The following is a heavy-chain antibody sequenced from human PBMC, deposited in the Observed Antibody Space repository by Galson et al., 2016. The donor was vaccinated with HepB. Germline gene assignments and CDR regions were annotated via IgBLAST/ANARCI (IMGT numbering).Heavy chain of an antibody. D-gene: IGHD6-19*01. CDR1: GFSLSTTGVG. CDR2: IYWDDDK. Sequence: PALVKPTQTLTLTCTLSGFSLSTTGVGVGWIRQPPGKALEWLALIYWDDDKRFSASLTSRLTITKDTSKNQVVLTMTNMDPVDTATYYCAHSRGIAVADWAHYFDHWGQGTLVTVSS. V-gene: IGHV2-5*02. CDR3: AHSRGIAVADWAHYFDH. J-gene: IGHJ4*02.